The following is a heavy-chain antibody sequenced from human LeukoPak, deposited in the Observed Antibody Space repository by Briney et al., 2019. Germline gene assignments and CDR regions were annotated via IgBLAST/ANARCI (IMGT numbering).Heavy chain of an antibody. CDR2: VSGSGGST. V-gene: IGHV3-23*01. CDR1: GFTFSSYA. J-gene: IGHJ4*02. CDR3: ASGLLYYDNSGYLD. Sequence: GGSLRLSCAASGFTFSSYAMSWVRQAPGKGLEWVSSVSGSGGSTYYADSVKGRFTISRDNAKNSLYLQMNSLRAEDTAVYYCASGLLYYDNSGYLDWGQGTLVTVSS. D-gene: IGHD3-22*01.